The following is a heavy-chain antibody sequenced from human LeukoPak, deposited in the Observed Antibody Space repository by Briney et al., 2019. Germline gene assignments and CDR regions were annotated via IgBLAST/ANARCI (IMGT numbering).Heavy chain of an antibody. J-gene: IGHJ4*02. Sequence: SETLSLTCTASGGSISSYYWSWIRQPPGKGLEWIGYIYYSGSTNYNPSLKSRVTISVDTSKNQFSLKLSSVTAADTAVYYCARVRSSSVDYWGQGTLVTVSS. CDR3: ARVRSSSVDY. CDR1: GGSISSYY. D-gene: IGHD6-13*01. CDR2: IYYSGST. V-gene: IGHV4-59*01.